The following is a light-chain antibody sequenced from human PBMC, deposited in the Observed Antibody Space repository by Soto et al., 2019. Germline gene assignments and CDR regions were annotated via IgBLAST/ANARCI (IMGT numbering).Light chain of an antibody. V-gene: IGKV1-5*03. CDR3: QQYNSYSWT. CDR2: KAY. J-gene: IGKJ1*01. Sequence: DIQMTQSPSTLSASVGDRVTITCRASQSISSWLSWYQQTPGKSPKLLIYKAYSLESGVPSRFSGSGSGTEFTLTISSLQPDDFATYYCQQYNSYSWTFGQGTKVDI. CDR1: QSISSW.